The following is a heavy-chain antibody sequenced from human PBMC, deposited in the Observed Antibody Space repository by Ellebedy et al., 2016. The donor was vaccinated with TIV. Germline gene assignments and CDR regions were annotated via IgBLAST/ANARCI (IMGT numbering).Heavy chain of an antibody. J-gene: IGHJ3*02. CDR2: ITGSGNTI. Sequence: GESLKISCAASEFTFSDYYMSWIRQAPGKGLEWVSYITGSGNTIYYADSVKGRFTISRDNAKYSLYLQMNSLRAEDTAVYYCARGATVTTLSVAFDIWGQGTMVTVSS. D-gene: IGHD4-17*01. V-gene: IGHV3-11*01. CDR1: EFTFSDYY. CDR3: ARGATVTTLSVAFDI.